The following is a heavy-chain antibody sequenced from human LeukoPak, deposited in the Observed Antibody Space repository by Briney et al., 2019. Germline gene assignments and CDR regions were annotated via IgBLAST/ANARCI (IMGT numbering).Heavy chain of an antibody. V-gene: IGHV3-23*01. Sequence: GGSLRLSCAASGFTFSSYAMSWVRQAPGKGLEWVSAISGSGGSTYYADSVKGRFTISRDNSKDTLYLQMNSLRAEDTAVYYCAKFGVEVAVAGDFDYWGQGTLVTVSS. CDR3: AKFGVEVAVAGDFDY. CDR2: ISGSGGST. CDR1: GFTFSSYA. J-gene: IGHJ4*02. D-gene: IGHD6-19*01.